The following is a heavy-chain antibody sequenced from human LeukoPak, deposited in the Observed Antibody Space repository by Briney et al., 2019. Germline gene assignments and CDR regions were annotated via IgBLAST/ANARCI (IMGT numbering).Heavy chain of an antibody. CDR3: ARAKGYTRTYSFDY. CDR1: GFTFNNYA. CDR2: IFIISGPL. D-gene: IGHD5-24*01. V-gene: IGHV3-48*04. Sequence: VGSLRVSCAASGFTFNNYAMSCVRETPGGRLGWVSFIFIISGPLLYADSVKGRFTISRDNAKSSLCLQMSRLRAEDTALYYRARAKGYTRTYSFDYWGPGILVNVSS. J-gene: IGHJ4*02.